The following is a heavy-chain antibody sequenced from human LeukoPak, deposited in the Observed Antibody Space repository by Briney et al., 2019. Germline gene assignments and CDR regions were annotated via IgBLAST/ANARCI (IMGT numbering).Heavy chain of an antibody. Sequence: SGGSLRLSCAASGFIFSNAWMTWVRQAPGKGLEWVSAISGSGGSTYYADSVKGRFTISRDNSKDTLYLQMNSLRAEDTAVYYCAKDFYYDSSGYRPPLYNWFDPWGQGTLVTVSS. J-gene: IGHJ5*02. CDR3: AKDFYYDSSGYRPPLYNWFDP. CDR2: ISGSGGST. D-gene: IGHD3-22*01. CDR1: GFIFSNAW. V-gene: IGHV3-23*01.